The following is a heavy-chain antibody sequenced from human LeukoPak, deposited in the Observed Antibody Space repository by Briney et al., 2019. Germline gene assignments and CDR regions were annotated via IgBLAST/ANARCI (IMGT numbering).Heavy chain of an antibody. J-gene: IGHJ4*02. D-gene: IGHD4-11*01. CDR2: ISYDGSNK. Sequence: GGSLRLSCAASGFTFSSYAMHWVRQAPGKGLEWVAVISYDGSNKYYADSVKGRFTISRDNSKNTLYLQMNSLRAEDTAVYYCARELMTTFDYWGQGTLVIVSS. CDR1: GFTFSSYA. CDR3: ARELMTTFDY. V-gene: IGHV3-30-3*01.